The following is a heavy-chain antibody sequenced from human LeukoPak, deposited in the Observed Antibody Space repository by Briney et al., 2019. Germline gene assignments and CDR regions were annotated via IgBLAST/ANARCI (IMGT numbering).Heavy chain of an antibody. V-gene: IGHV3-11*01. CDR2: ISSSGRLM. CDR3: ARDTNNGLDV. D-gene: IGHD1-20*01. J-gene: IGHJ6*02. CDR1: GFTFSDYY. Sequence: GGSLRLSCAASGFTFSDYYMSWIRQAPGKGLEWVSHISSSGRLMQYADSVRGRFTITRDNAQNFMSLQMNNLKPEDTAVYYCARDTNNGLDVWGRGTTVTVS.